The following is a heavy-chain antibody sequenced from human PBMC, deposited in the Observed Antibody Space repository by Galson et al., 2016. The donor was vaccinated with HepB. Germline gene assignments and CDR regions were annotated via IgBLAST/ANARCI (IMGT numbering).Heavy chain of an antibody. V-gene: IGHV3-30*18. CDR1: GFTFGSYG. J-gene: IGHJ1*01. CDR3: TKSALMFFGELLGYFHH. CDR2: ISYDASKK. D-gene: IGHD3-10*01. Sequence: SLRLSCAASGFTFGSYGMHWVRQAPGKGLEWVAVISYDASKKHYADSVKGRFTISRDKSKNTLYLQMNSLRAEDTAVYYCTKSALMFFGELLGYFHHWARGTLVT.